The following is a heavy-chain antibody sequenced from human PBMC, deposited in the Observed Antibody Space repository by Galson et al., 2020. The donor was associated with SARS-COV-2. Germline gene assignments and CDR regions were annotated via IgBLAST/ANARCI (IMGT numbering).Heavy chain of an antibody. CDR2: INYSGST. Sequence: SETLSLTCTVSGGSISSGGNYWSRNRQHPGKGLEWIGYINYSGSTYYNPSLKSRVTISVDTSKNQFSLKLSSVTAADTAVYYCARDLFTVVRGVQNGGYCYYCGMDVWGQGTTVTVSS. CDR1: GGSISSGGNY. V-gene: IGHV4-31*03. J-gene: IGHJ6*02. D-gene: IGHD3-10*01. CDR3: ARDLFTVVRGVQNGGYCYYCGMDV.